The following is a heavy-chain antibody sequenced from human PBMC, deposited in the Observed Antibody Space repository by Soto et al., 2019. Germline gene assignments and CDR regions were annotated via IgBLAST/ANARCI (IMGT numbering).Heavy chain of an antibody. V-gene: IGHV1-69*13. Sequence: SVKVSCKASGGTFSSYAISWVRQAPGQGLEWMGGIIPIFGTANYAQKFQGRVTITADESTSTAYMELSSLRSEDTAVYYCAREWQPTNAFDIWGQGTMVTVS. D-gene: IGHD1-1*01. CDR1: GGTFSSYA. J-gene: IGHJ3*02. CDR3: AREWQPTNAFDI. CDR2: IIPIFGTA.